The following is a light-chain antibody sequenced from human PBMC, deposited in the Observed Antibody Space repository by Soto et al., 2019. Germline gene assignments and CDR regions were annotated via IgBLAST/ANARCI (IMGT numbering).Light chain of an antibody. V-gene: IGKV1-27*01. CDR2: AAS. CDR1: QGISNY. CDR3: QKYNSAPRT. Sequence: DLQMTQSQSSLSASVGDRVTITCRASQGISNYLAWYQQKPGKVPKLLIYAASTLQSGVPSRFSGSGSGTDFTLTISSLQPEDVATYYWQKYNSAPRTFGQGSKVDI. J-gene: IGKJ1*01.